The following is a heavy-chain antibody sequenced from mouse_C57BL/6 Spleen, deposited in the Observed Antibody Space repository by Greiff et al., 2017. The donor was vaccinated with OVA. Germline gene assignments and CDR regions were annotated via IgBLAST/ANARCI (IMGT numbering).Heavy chain of an antibody. J-gene: IGHJ2*01. V-gene: IGHV1-72*01. D-gene: IGHD1-1*01. CDR3: ARSLITTVVPFDY. Sequence: QVQLQQPGAELVKPGASVKLSCKASGYTFTSYWMHWVKQRPGRGLEWIGRIDPNSGGTKYNEKFKSKATLTVDKPSSTAYMQLSSLTSEDSAVDYGARSLITTVVPFDYWGQGTTLTVSS. CDR2: IDPNSGGT. CDR1: GYTFTSYW.